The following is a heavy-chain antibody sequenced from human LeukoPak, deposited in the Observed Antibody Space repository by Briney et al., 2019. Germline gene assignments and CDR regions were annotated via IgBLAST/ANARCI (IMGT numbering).Heavy chain of an antibody. D-gene: IGHD2-2*01. CDR2: IFHSGST. J-gene: IGHJ4*02. Sequence: SETLSLTCAVSGGSISSNNWWSWVRQPPGKGLEWIGEIFHSGSTNYNPSLKSRVTISVDKSKNQFSLKLNSVTAADTAVYYCARTRGVPAASFDYWGQGTLVTVSS. V-gene: IGHV4-4*02. CDR1: GGSISSNNW. CDR3: ARTRGVPAASFDY.